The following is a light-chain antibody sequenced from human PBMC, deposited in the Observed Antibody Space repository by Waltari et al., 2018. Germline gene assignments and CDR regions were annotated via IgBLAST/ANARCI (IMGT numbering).Light chain of an antibody. V-gene: IGKV1-17*01. CDR3: LQHNTYPWT. CDR2: GAS. J-gene: IGKJ1*01. CDR1: QGIRSD. Sequence: DIQMTQSPSSLSATSGDSVTITCRASQGIRSDLGWYQQKPGKAPKRLIYGASSLQSGVPSRFSGSGSGTEFTLTISSLQPEDFATYYCLQHNTYPWTFGQGTKVESK.